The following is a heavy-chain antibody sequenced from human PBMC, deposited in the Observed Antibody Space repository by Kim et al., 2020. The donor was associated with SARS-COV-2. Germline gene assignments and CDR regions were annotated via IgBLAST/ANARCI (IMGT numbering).Heavy chain of an antibody. V-gene: IGHV3-23*01. CDR3: AKGETTYSTGWYYFDY. D-gene: IGHD6-19*01. J-gene: IGHJ4*02. Sequence: DSVKGRFTIARDKTRNEVYLEMNSVRAEDTANYYCAKGETTYSTGWYYFDYWGQGTLVTVSS.